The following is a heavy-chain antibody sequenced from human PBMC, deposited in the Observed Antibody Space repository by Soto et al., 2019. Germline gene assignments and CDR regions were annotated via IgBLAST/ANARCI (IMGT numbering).Heavy chain of an antibody. D-gene: IGHD2-15*01. Sequence: PSETLSLTCAVYGGSFSGYYWSWVRQPPGKGLEWIGEINYSGSTNYNPSLKSRVTISVDTSKNQFSLKLSSVTAADTAVYYCARAPDCSGGSCYVPRFDYWGQGTLVTVSS. J-gene: IGHJ4*02. CDR3: ARAPDCSGGSCYVPRFDY. CDR1: GGSFSGYY. V-gene: IGHV4-34*01. CDR2: INYSGST.